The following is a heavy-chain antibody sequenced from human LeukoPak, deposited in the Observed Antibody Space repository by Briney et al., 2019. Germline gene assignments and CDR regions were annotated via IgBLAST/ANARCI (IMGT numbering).Heavy chain of an antibody. V-gene: IGHV3-21*01. J-gene: IGHJ3*02. D-gene: IGHD6-6*01. CDR1: GFTFSSYS. CDR2: ISSSSSYI. CDR3: ASLTLWAARPTHDAFDI. Sequence: GGSLRLSCAASGFTFSSYSMNWVRQAPGKGLEWFSSISSSSSYIYYADSVKGRFTISRDNAKNSLYLQMNSLRAEDTAVYYCASLTLWAARPTHDAFDIWGQGTMVTVSS.